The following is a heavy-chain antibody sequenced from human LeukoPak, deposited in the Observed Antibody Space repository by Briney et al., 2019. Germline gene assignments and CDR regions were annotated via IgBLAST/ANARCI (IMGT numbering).Heavy chain of an antibody. D-gene: IGHD4-11*01. J-gene: IGHJ4*02. CDR1: GYTFTGYY. Sequence: ASVKVSCKASGYTFTGYYMHWVRQAPGQGLEWMGWINPNSGGTNYAQKFQGRVTMTRDTSISTAYMELSRLRSDDTAVYYCARENYSSHYFDYWGQGTLVTVSS. CDR2: INPNSGGT. V-gene: IGHV1-2*02. CDR3: ARENYSSHYFDY.